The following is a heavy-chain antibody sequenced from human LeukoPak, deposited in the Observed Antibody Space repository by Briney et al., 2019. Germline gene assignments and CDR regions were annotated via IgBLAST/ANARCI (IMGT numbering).Heavy chain of an antibody. CDR3: ARDQQWLVPFDY. D-gene: IGHD6-19*01. CDR1: GGSISSSGYY. CDR2: IYYSGST. Sequence: PSETLSLTCTVSGGSISSSGYYWGWLRQPPGKGLEWIGSIYYSGSTYYSPSLKSRVTISRDTSKNQFSLNLYSVTAADTAVYYCARDQQWLVPFDYWGQGTLVTVSS. V-gene: IGHV4-39*07. J-gene: IGHJ4*02.